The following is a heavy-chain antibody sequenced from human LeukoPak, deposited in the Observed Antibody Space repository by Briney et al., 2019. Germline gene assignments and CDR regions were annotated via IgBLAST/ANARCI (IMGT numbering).Heavy chain of an antibody. Sequence: PGGSLRLSCAASGFTFSSYWVNWVRQAPGKGLEWVSLISGDGVSTFYADSVKGRFSISRDNSKNSLYLEMNSLRTEDAAMYYCAKESGKFDYWGQGTLVAVSS. CDR2: ISGDGVST. J-gene: IGHJ4*02. CDR3: AKESGKFDY. CDR1: GFTFSSYW. V-gene: IGHV3-43*02.